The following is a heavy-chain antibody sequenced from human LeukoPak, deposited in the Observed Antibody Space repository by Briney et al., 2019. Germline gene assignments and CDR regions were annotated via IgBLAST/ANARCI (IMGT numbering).Heavy chain of an antibody. J-gene: IGHJ5*02. V-gene: IGHV4-39*01. D-gene: IGHD3-10*01. CDR2: IYYSGST. Sequence: SETLSLTCTVSGGSISSSSYYSGWIRQPPGKGLEWIGSIYYSGSTYYNPSLKSRVTISVDTSKNQFSLKLSSVTAADTAVYYCARSVMVRGVILFDPWGQGTLVTVSS. CDR3: ARSVMVRGVILFDP. CDR1: GGSISSSSYY.